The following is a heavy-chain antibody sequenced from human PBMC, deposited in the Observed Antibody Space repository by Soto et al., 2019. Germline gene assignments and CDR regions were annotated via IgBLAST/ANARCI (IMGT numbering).Heavy chain of an antibody. V-gene: IGHV3-30-3*01. CDR3: ARSSDYDSSGYPDY. CDR1: GFTFSSYA. J-gene: IGHJ4*02. CDR2: ISYDGSNK. Sequence: GGALRLSCAASGFTFSSYAMHWVLQAPGKGLEWVAVISYDGSNKYYADSVKGRFTISRDNSKNTLYLQMNSLRAEDTAVYYCARSSDYDSSGYPDYWGQGTLVTGSS. D-gene: IGHD3-22*01.